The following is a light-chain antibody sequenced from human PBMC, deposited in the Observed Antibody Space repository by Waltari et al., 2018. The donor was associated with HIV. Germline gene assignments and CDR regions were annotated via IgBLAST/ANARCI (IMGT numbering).Light chain of an antibody. Sequence: SYELTQPPSVSVSPGQTASITCSGDKLGDKYACWYQQKPGQYPVLVIYQDSKRPSGIPGRFSGSNSGNTATLTISGTQAMDEADYYCQAWDSSTDVVFGGGTKLTVL. J-gene: IGLJ2*01. CDR1: KLGDKY. CDR2: QDS. CDR3: QAWDSSTDVV. V-gene: IGLV3-1*01.